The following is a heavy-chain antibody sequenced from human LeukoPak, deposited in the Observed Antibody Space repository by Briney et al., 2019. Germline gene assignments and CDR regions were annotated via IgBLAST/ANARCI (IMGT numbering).Heavy chain of an antibody. Sequence: SVKVSCKASGGTFSSYAISWVRQAPGQGLEWKGGIIPIFGTANYAQKFQGRVTITADKSTSTAYMELSSLRSEDTAVYYCARPIVEGIYYGMDVWGKGTTVTVSS. CDR3: ARPIVEGIYYGMDV. D-gene: IGHD2-15*01. V-gene: IGHV1-69*06. CDR1: GGTFSSYA. J-gene: IGHJ6*04. CDR2: IIPIFGTA.